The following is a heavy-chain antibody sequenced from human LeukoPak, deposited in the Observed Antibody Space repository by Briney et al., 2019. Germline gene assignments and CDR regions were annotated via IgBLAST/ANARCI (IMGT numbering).Heavy chain of an antibody. V-gene: IGHV1-8*01. CDR2: MNPNSGNT. D-gene: IGHD6-13*01. CDR3: ARGVRAAADYDY. CDR1: GYTFTSYD. Sequence: GASVKVSCKASGYTFTSYDINWVRQATGQGLEWMGWMNPNSGNTGYAQKFQGRVTMTRNTSISTAYMELSSLRSEDTAVYYCARGVRAAADYDYWGEGTLVTVSS. J-gene: IGHJ4*02.